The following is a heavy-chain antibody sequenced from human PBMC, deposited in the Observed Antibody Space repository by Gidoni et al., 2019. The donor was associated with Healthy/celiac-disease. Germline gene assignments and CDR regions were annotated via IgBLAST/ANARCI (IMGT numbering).Heavy chain of an antibody. Sequence: EVQLVESGGGLVQPGRSLRLSCAASGFTFAAYALDWVRQAPGKGLEWVSGISWNSGSIGYADSVKGRFTISRDNAKNSLYLQMNSLRAEDTALYYCAKDFYHYYDSSGDQTFDYWGQGTLVTVSS. D-gene: IGHD3-22*01. CDR3: AKDFYHYYDSSGDQTFDY. V-gene: IGHV3-9*01. CDR1: GFTFAAYA. J-gene: IGHJ4*02. CDR2: ISWNSGSI.